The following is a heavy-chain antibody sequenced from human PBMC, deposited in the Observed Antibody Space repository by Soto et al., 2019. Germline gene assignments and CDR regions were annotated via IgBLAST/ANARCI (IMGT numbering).Heavy chain of an antibody. CDR2: IYWNDDK. D-gene: IGHD6-19*01. V-gene: IGHV2-5*01. CDR3: AHRPSGWYLFDY. J-gene: IGHJ4*02. CDR1: GFSLSTSGVG. Sequence: QITLKESGPTLVKPTQTLTLTCTFSGFSLSTSGVGVGWIRHPPGKALEWLALIYWNDDKRYSPSLKSRLTITKDTSKNPVVLTMTNMDPVDTATYYCAHRPSGWYLFDYWGQGTLVTVSS.